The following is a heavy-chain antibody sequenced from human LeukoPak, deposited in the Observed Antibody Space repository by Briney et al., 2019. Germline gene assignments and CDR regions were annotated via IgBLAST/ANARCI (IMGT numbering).Heavy chain of an antibody. J-gene: IGHJ4*02. Sequence: SETLSLTCAVYGGSFSGYYWNWIRQPPGKGLEWIGEVNHSESTNYNPSLKSRVTISVDTSKSQFSLKLNSVTAADTAVYFCARERRITIIRGVIRGGPFDYWGQGTLVTVSS. CDR3: ARERRITIIRGVIRGGPFDY. D-gene: IGHD3-10*01. CDR2: VNHSEST. CDR1: GGSFSGYY. V-gene: IGHV4-34*01.